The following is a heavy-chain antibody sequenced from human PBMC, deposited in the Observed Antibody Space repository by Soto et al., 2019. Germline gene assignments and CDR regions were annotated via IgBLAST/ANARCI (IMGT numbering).Heavy chain of an antibody. CDR2: IIPILGIP. CDR1: GGTFSSYT. V-gene: IGHV1-69*02. J-gene: IGHJ6*02. CDR3: ARFRGSYGMDV. D-gene: IGHD3-10*01. Sequence: QVQLVQSGAEVKKPGSSVKVSCKASGGTFSSYTISWVRQAPGQGLEWMGRIIPILGIPNYAQKFQGRVTITADKSTSTAYRELSSLRSEDTAVYYCARFRGSYGMDVWCQGTTVTVSS.